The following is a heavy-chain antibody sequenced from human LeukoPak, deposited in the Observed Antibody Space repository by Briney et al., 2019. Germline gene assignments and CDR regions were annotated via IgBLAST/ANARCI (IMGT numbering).Heavy chain of an antibody. D-gene: IGHD4-17*01. V-gene: IGHV3-30-3*01. CDR2: ISPDGSNR. Sequence: GGSLRLSCTASGLTFRNYAMQWVRQAPGKGLEWVTVISPDGSNRFYTDSVKGRFTISRDNSMNTLYLQMNSLNTEDTAVYYCASAAATMTNLRLVDYWGQGTLVTVSS. CDR3: ASAAATMTNLRLVDY. CDR1: GLTFRNYA. J-gene: IGHJ4*02.